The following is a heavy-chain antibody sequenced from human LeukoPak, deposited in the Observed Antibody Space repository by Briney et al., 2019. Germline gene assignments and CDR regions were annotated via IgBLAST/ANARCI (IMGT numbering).Heavy chain of an antibody. CDR1: GFTFSSYG. Sequence: GSLRLSCAASGFTFSSYGMSWVRQAPGKGLEWVSAISGSGGSTYYADSVKGRFTISGDNSKNTLYLQMNSLRAEDTALYYCARGMIRGVMDYWGQGTLVTVSS. D-gene: IGHD3-10*01. CDR2: ISGSGGST. V-gene: IGHV3-23*01. J-gene: IGHJ4*02. CDR3: ARGMIRGVMDY.